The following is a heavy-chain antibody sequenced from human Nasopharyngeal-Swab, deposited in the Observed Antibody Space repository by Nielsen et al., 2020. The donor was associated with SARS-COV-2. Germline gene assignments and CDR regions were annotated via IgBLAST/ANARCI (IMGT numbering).Heavy chain of an antibody. CDR1: GYSFTSYW. CDR3: ARPADYYGMDV. J-gene: IGHJ6*02. CDR2: IVPSDPYT. V-gene: IGHV5-10-1*01. Sequence: VESLKISCQGSGYSFTSYWISWVRQMPGKGLEWMGRIVPSDPYTNYSPSFQGHVTISANKSISTAYLQWSSLKASDTAMYYCARPADYYGMDVWGQGTTVTVSS.